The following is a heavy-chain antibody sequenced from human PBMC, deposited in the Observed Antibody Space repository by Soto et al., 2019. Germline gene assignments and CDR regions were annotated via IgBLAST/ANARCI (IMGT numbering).Heavy chain of an antibody. CDR3: ARAPDCSGGSCFEYYFDY. D-gene: IGHD2-15*01. CDR2: IYYSGST. J-gene: IGHJ4*02. CDR1: GGSISSYY. V-gene: IGHV4-59*01. Sequence: SETLSLTCTVSGGSISSYYWSWIRQPPGKGLEWVGYIYYSGSTNYNPSLKSRVTISVDTSKNQFSLKLSSVTAADTAVYYCARAPDCSGGSCFEYYFDYWGQGTLVTVSS.